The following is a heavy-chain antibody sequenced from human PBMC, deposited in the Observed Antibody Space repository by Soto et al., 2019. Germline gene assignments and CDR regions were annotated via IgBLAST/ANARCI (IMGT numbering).Heavy chain of an antibody. J-gene: IGHJ4*02. CDR2: ISYDGSNK. Sequence: GGSLRLSCAASGFTFSSYGMHWVRQAPGKGLEWVAVISYDGSNKYYADSVKGRFTISRDNSKNTLYLQMNSLRAEDTAVYYCAKDATAMVTYLFDYWGQGTLVTVSS. D-gene: IGHD5-18*01. CDR3: AKDATAMVTYLFDY. CDR1: GFTFSSYG. V-gene: IGHV3-30*18.